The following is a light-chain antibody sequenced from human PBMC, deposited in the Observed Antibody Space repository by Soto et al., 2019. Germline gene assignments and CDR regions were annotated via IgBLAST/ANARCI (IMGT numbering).Light chain of an antibody. CDR1: RGDVGGYNY. CDR2: DVS. V-gene: IGLV2-14*03. CDR3: SSYTYTDALA. J-gene: IGLJ3*02. Sequence: QSALTQPASVSGSPGQSITISCTGTRGDVGGYNYVSWYQQHPGKAPKLLIYDVSNRPSRVSNRFSGSKSGNTASLTISGLQADDEADYYCSSYTYTDALAFGGGTKVTVL.